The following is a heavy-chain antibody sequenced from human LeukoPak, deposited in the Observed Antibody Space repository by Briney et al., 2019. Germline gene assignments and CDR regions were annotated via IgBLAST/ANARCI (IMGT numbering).Heavy chain of an antibody. J-gene: IGHJ4*02. Sequence: GGSLRLSCAASGFTFSDYYMSWIRQAPAQGLEWDSFISSSGSTIYYADSMKDRFTISRDNAKNTVYLQMNSLRAEDTAVDYCANQLAHGTFYENYFDYWGQGILVTVSS. CDR2: ISSSGSTI. D-gene: IGHD1-26*01. V-gene: IGHV3-11*01. CDR3: ANQLAHGTFYENYFDY. CDR1: GFTFSDYY.